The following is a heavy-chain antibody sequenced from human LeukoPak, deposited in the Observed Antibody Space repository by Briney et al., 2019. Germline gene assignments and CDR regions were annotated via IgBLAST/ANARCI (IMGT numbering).Heavy chain of an antibody. D-gene: IGHD2-2*01. V-gene: IGHV1-46*01. Sequence: ASVKVSCKASGYTFTSYYMHWVRQAPGQGLEWMGIINPSGGSTSYAQKFQGRVTMTRDMSTSTVYMELSSLRSEDTAVHYCARDGRHCSSTSCSSRFDPWGQGTLVTVSS. CDR1: GYTFTSYY. CDR2: INPSGGST. J-gene: IGHJ5*02. CDR3: ARDGRHCSSTSCSSRFDP.